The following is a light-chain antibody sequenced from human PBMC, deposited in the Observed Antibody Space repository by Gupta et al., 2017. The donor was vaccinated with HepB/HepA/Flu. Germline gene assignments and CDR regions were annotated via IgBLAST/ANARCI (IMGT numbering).Light chain of an antibody. CDR1: SSDVTNYNY. CDR3: GSYTSSIAHVV. J-gene: IGLJ2*01. Sequence: HSALTQPASVSGSPAQSITISCTGTSSDVTNYNYVSWYHQHPGKAPKLIIYDVSDRPSGVSYRFSGSKSGNTASLTISGLQAEDEAVYHCGSYTSSIAHVVFGGGTKLTVL. CDR2: DVS. V-gene: IGLV2-14*03.